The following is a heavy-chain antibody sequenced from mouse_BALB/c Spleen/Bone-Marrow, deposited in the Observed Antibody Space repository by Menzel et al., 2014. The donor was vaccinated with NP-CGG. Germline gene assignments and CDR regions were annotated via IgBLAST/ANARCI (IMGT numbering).Heavy chain of an antibody. D-gene: IGHD2-1*01. J-gene: IGHJ4*01. CDR3: ARGGYYGPSYAMDY. CDR1: GYRFTDYN. CDR2: IYPYNGGT. V-gene: IGHV1S29*02. Sequence: VQLKDSGPELVKPGASVKISCKASGYRFTDYNMHWVKQSHGKSLEWIGYIYPYNGGTGYNQKFKSKATLTVNNSSSTAYMELRSLTSEDSAVYYCARGGYYGPSYAMDYWGQGTSVTVSS.